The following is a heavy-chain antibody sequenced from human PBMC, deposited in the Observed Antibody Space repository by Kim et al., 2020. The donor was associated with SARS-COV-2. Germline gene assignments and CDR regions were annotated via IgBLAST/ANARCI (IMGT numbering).Heavy chain of an antibody. Sequence: RSNYIYYADSGKGRFTISRDNAKNSLSLQMNSLRAEDTAVYYCASLLGLDVWGQGTTVTVSS. J-gene: IGHJ6*02. CDR3: ASLLGLDV. V-gene: IGHV3-21*01. CDR2: RSNYI.